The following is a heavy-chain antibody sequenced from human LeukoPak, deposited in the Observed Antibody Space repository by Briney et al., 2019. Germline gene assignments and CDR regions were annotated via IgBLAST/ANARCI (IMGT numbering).Heavy chain of an antibody. CDR2: MSSSGSII. V-gene: IGHV3-11*01. CDR3: AKGYSYVRTY. CDR1: GFTFSDYY. J-gene: IGHJ4*02. D-gene: IGHD5-12*01. Sequence: GGSLRLSCAASGFTFSDYYMSWIRQTPGKGLEWLSYMSSSGSIIWYADSVKGRFTISRDNAKNSLYLQMNSLRAEDTAVYYCAKGYSYVRTYWGQETLVTVSS.